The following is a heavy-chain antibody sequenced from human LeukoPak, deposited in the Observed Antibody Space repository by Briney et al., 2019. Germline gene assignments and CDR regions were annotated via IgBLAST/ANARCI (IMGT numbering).Heavy chain of an antibody. Sequence: GGSLRLSCAASGFTFSGYCMTWVRQAPGKGLEWVANIKQDGSEKYYVDSVVGRFTISRDNVKNSLYLQMNSLRGEDTAVYYCATNIVVEDNYYGMDVWGQGTTVTVSS. D-gene: IGHD2-2*01. CDR3: ATNIVVEDNYYGMDV. J-gene: IGHJ6*02. CDR2: IKQDGSEK. V-gene: IGHV3-7*01. CDR1: GFTFSGYC.